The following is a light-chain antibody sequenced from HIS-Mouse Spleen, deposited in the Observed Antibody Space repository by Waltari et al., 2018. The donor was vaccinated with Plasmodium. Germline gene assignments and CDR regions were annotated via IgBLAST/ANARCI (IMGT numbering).Light chain of an antibody. CDR1: NIGSKS. V-gene: IGLV3-21*02. J-gene: IGLJ1*01. CDR3: QVWDSSSDHYV. Sequence: SYVLTQPPSVSVAPGQTAMITCGGNNIGSKSVHWYQQKPGQAPVLVVYDDSDRPSGIHERFSGSNSGNTATLTISRVEAGDEADYCCQVWDSSSDHYVFGTGTKVTVL. CDR2: DDS.